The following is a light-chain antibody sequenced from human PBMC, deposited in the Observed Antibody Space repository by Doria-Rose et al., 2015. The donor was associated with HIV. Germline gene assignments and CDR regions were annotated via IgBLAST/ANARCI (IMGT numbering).Light chain of an antibody. Sequence: SGAPGQRVTISCTGSSSNIGAGYGVHWYQQLPGTAPKLLIYGNSNRPSGAPDRFSGSKSGTSASLAITGLQAEDEADYYCQSYDSSLSGSVFGGGTKLTVL. CDR3: QSYDSSLSGSV. J-gene: IGLJ3*02. CDR1: SSNIGAGYG. CDR2: GNS. V-gene: IGLV1-40*01.